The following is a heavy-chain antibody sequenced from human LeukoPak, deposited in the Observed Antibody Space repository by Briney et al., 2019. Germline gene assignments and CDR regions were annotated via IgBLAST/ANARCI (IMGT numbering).Heavy chain of an antibody. CDR3: ARLRGSGSYLGGLVFDY. V-gene: IGHV4-59*08. D-gene: IGHD3-10*01. Sequence: SETLSLTCTVSGGSLSSYYWSWIRQPPGKGLGWIGYIYYSGSTTYNPSLKSRVTISVDTSKNQFSLKLSSVTAADTAVYYCARLRGSGSYLGGLVFDYWGQGTLVTVSS. CDR1: GGSLSSYY. CDR2: IYYSGST. J-gene: IGHJ4*02.